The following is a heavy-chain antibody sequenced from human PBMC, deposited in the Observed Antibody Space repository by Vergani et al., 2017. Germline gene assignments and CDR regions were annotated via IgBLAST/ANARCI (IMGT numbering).Heavy chain of an antibody. D-gene: IGHD3-10*01. CDR3: ARFRYGSGKHTQYGMDV. Sequence: QVQLQESGPGVVKPSQTLSLTCAVSGGSISSGDHCWTWIRQRPGKGLEWIGYIFYSGTTYDNPSVRSRLTIAVDTSQNQFSLKLSSLTAADTAVYYCARFRYGSGKHTQYGMDVWGQGTTVTVSS. CDR2: IFYSGTT. V-gene: IGHV4-31*11. CDR1: GGSISSGDHC. J-gene: IGHJ6*02.